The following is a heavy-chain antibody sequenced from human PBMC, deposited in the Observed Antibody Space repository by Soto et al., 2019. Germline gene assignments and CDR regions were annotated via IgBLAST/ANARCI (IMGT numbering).Heavy chain of an antibody. D-gene: IGHD2-2*01. CDR2: IYYSGST. V-gene: IGHV4-61*08. CDR1: GGSISSGGYS. Sequence: SETLSLTCAVSGGSISSGGYSWSWIRQPPGKGLEWIGYIYYSGSTNYNPSLKSRVTISVDRSKNQFSLKLSSVTAADTAVYYCARVPDRWGQGTLVTVSS. J-gene: IGHJ5*02. CDR3: ARVPDR.